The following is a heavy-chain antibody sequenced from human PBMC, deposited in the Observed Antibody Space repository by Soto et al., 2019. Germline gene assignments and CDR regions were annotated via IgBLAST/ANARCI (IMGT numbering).Heavy chain of an antibody. CDR3: ARGSSIAGLYYGMDV. V-gene: IGHV4-31*03. J-gene: IGHJ6*02. CDR1: GGSISSGGYY. Sequence: QVQLQESGPGLVKPSQTLSLTCTVSGGSISSGGYYWTWIRQHPGKGLEWIGYNYYSGITYYNPSLKSRVTRSQDTSKNQFSLKLSSVTAADTAVYYCARGSSIAGLYYGMDVWGQGTTVTVSS. CDR2: NYYSGIT. D-gene: IGHD6-6*01.